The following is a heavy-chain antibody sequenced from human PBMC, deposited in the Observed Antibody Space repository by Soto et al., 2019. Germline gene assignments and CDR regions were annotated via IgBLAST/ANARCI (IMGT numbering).Heavy chain of an antibody. CDR1: GGTFSSYA. V-gene: IGHV1-69*01. CDR2: IIPIFGTA. Sequence: QVQLVQSGAEVKKPGSSVKVSCKASGGTFSSYAISWVRQAPGQGLEWMGGIIPIFGTANYAQKFQGRVTITADESTSTAYMELSSLRSEDTAVYYCASRKTHIAVAGFWFDPWGQGTLVTVSS. J-gene: IGHJ5*02. D-gene: IGHD6-19*01. CDR3: ASRKTHIAVAGFWFDP.